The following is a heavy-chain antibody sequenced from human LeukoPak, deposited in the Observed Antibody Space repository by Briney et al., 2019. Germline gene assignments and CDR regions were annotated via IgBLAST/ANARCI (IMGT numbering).Heavy chain of an antibody. V-gene: IGHV4-34*01. CDR3: ARGRDSSGYYVSY. CDR2: INHSGST. J-gene: IGHJ4*02. Sequence: PSETLSLTCAVYGGSLSGYYWSWIRQPPGKGREWIGEINHSGSTNYNPSLKSRVTISVDTSKNQFSLKLSSVTAADTAVYYCARGRDSSGYYVSYWGQGTLVTVSS. CDR1: GGSLSGYY. D-gene: IGHD3-22*01.